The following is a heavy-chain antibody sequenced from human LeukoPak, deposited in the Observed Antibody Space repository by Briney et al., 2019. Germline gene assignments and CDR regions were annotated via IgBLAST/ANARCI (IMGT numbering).Heavy chain of an antibody. J-gene: IGHJ4*01. Sequence: GGSLRLSCAASGFTFTTFGIHWVRQAPGKGLEWVAAISPDGNLEYYTDSVQGRFTVSRDNSKNMIYLQMNSLRGEDSALYYCAKINNNDDYWGPGPLVTVSS. CDR2: ISPDGNLE. CDR3: AKINNNDDY. V-gene: IGHV3-30*18. CDR1: GFTFTTFG. D-gene: IGHD1/OR15-1a*01.